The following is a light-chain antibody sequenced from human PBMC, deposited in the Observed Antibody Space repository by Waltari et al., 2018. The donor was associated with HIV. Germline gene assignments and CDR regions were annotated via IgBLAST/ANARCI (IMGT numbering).Light chain of an antibody. CDR2: AAS. CDR3: QQSYSSLT. V-gene: IGKV1-39*01. Sequence: DLQMTQSPSSLSASLGDRVIITCRASQSISTYVTWYQQKSGRAPNLLIYAASSLQSGVPSRFGGSGSGTDFTLTINSLQAEDFATYYCQQSYSSLTFGPGTKVDV. J-gene: IGKJ3*01. CDR1: QSISTY.